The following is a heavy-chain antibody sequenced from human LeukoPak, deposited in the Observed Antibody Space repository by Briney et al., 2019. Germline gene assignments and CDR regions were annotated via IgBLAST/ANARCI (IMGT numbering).Heavy chain of an antibody. CDR2: FDPEDGET. Sequence: AASVKVSCKVSGYTLTELSMHWVRQAPGKGLEWMGGFDPEDGETIYAQKFQGRVTMTEDTSTDTAYMELSSLRSEDTAVYYCATTEGSSGYYSPFDYWGQGTLVTVSS. J-gene: IGHJ4*02. CDR3: ATTEGSSGYYSPFDY. D-gene: IGHD3-22*01. V-gene: IGHV1-24*01. CDR1: GYTLTELS.